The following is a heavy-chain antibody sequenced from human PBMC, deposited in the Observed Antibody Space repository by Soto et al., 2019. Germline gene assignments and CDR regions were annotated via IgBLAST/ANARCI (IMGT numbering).Heavy chain of an antibody. D-gene: IGHD4-4*01. J-gene: IGHJ4*02. CDR3: ARVLGGMATVPFDY. Sequence: PGGSLRLSCAASGFTFSSYAMHWVRQAPGTGLEWVAVISYEGSNKYYAVSVKGLFTISRDNSKNTLYLQMNGLRTEDTAVYYCARVLGGMATVPFDYWGQGALVTVS. CDR2: ISYEGSNK. V-gene: IGHV3-30-3*01. CDR1: GFTFSSYA.